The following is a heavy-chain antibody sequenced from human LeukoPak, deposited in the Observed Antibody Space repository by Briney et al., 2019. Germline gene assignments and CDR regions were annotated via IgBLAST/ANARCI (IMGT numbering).Heavy chain of an antibody. J-gene: IGHJ3*02. CDR3: ASRGYIAAAGTDAFDI. CDR1: GYSFTSDW. D-gene: IGHD6-13*01. CDR2: IYPGDSDT. Sequence: GESLKISCKGSGYSFTSDWIGWVRQMPGKGLEWMGIIYPGDSDTRYSPSFQGQVTISADKSISTAYLQWSSLKASDTAKYYCASRGYIAAAGTDAFDIWGQGTMVTVSS. V-gene: IGHV5-51*01.